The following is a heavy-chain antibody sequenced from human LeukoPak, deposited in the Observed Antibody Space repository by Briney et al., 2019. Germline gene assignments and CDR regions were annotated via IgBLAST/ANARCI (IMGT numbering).Heavy chain of an antibody. CDR1: GFTFSDYY. CDR2: IKQDGSEK. J-gene: IGHJ4*02. Sequence: GGSLRLSCAASGFTFSDYYMSWVRQAPGKGLEWVANIKQDGSEKYYVDSVKGRFTISRDNAKNSLYLQMNSLRAEDTAVYYCARGISHIYWGQGTLVTVSS. V-gene: IGHV3-7*01. D-gene: IGHD2-21*01. CDR3: ARGISHIY.